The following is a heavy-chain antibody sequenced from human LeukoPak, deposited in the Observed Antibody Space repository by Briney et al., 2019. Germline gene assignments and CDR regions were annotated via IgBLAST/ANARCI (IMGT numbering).Heavy chain of an antibody. Sequence: PSETLSLTCTVSGGSISSYYWSWIRQPPGKGLEWIGYIYDSGSTNYNPSLKSRVTISVDTSKNQFSLKLSSVTAADTAVYYCARAITMIVAYYFDYWGQGTLVTVSS. CDR2: IYDSGST. D-gene: IGHD3-22*01. J-gene: IGHJ4*02. CDR3: ARAITMIVAYYFDY. CDR1: GGSISSYY. V-gene: IGHV4-59*01.